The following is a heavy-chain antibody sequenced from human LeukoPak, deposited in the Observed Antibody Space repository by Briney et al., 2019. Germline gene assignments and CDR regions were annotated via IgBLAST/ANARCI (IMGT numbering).Heavy chain of an antibody. CDR2: IKQDGSEK. Sequence: GGSLRLSCAASGFSLSTYWMSWVRQAPGKGLEWVANIKQDGSEKYYVDSVKGRFTISRDNAKNSLYLQMNSLRAEDTAVYYCARDLKILTGSFGYWGQGTLVTVSS. J-gene: IGHJ4*02. CDR1: GFSLSTYW. D-gene: IGHD3-9*01. CDR3: ARDLKILTGSFGY. V-gene: IGHV3-7*04.